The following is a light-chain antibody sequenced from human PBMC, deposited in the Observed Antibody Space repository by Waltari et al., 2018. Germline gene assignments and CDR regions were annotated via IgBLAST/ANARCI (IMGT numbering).Light chain of an antibody. Sequence: DVVMTQYPAPLVVSLAGGATTICRSSQHRLLRNNFKNYLSWYQQKPGQSPQLLIYLGSTRASGVPDRFSGSGSGTDFTLTISGVQAEDVGVYYCQQDQSTPVTFGQGTKLEIK. J-gene: IGKJ1*01. CDR2: LGS. V-gene: IGKV4-1*01. CDR1: QHRLLRNNFKNY. CDR3: QQDQSTPVT.